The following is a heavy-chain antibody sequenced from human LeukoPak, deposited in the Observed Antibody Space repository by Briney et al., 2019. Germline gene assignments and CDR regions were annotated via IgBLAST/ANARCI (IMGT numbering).Heavy chain of an antibody. CDR2: IHPDGKNT. Sequence: GGSLRLSCAASGFTFSNYWMDWVRQAPGKGLVWVSRIHPDGKNTAYADSVKGRFTISRDNARNTLFLQMNSLRTEDAAVYYCAPYVDTVRYDAFDVWGQGTMVTVSS. D-gene: IGHD5-18*01. CDR3: APYVDTVRYDAFDV. J-gene: IGHJ3*01. V-gene: IGHV3-74*01. CDR1: GFTFSNYW.